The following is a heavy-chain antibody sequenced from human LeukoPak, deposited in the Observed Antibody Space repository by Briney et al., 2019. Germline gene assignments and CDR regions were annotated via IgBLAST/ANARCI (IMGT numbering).Heavy chain of an antibody. V-gene: IGHV3-9*01. CDR1: GSTFDGYA. CDR3: AKDMVHDYGDYVTFDY. D-gene: IGHD4-17*01. CDR2: ISWNSGSI. J-gene: IGHJ4*02. Sequence: GRSLRLSCAASGSTFDGYAMHWVRQAPGKGLEWVSGISWNSGSIGYADSVKGRFTISRDNAKNSLYLQMNSLRAEDTALYYCAKDMVHDYGDYVTFDYWGQGTLVTVSS.